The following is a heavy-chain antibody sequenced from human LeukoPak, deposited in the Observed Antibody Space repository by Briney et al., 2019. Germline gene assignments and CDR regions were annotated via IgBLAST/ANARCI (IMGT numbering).Heavy chain of an antibody. CDR3: AKVSLAGYNSGAHFDL. V-gene: IGHV3-23*01. CDR2: ISGRGDIT. D-gene: IGHD6-19*01. Sequence: GGSLRLSRAASGFSFKSYAMSWVRQAPGMGLEWVSSISGRGDITYFADSMKGRFTISRDNSKSTLYLQLNSLRADDTAVYFCAKVSLAGYNSGAHFDLWGQGTLVTVSS. J-gene: IGHJ4*02. CDR1: GFSFKSYA.